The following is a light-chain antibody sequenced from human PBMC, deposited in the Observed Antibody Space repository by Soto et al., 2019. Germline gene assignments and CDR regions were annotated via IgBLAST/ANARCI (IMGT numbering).Light chain of an antibody. CDR2: DAS. V-gene: IGKV1-33*01. CDR1: QDISNY. CDR3: QQDDNLPLT. Sequence: DIQMTQSPSSLSASVGDRVTITCQASQDISNYLNWYQQKPGKAPKLLIYDASNLETGVPSRFSGSGSGTDFTFTISSQQPEDIATYYCQQDDNLPLTFGGGTEVEIK. J-gene: IGKJ4*01.